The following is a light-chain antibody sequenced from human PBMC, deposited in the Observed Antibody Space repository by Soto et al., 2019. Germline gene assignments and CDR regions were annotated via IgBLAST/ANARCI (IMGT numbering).Light chain of an antibody. CDR1: QSVTGSY. CDR2: GAS. V-gene: IGKV3-20*01. CDR3: QQYGDSPKT. Sequence: EIVLTQSPGTLSLSPGERATLSCRASQSVTGSYLAWYQQRPGQAPRLLIYGASSRATGIPDRFSGSGSVTDFTLTISRLEPEDFALYYCQQYGDSPKTFGQGTKVEIK. J-gene: IGKJ1*01.